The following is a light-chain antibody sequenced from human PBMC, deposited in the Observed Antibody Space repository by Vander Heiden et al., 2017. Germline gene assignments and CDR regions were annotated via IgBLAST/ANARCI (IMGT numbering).Light chain of an antibody. J-gene: IGKJ2*01. V-gene: IGKV3-15*01. Sequence: ELVMTPSPATLSVSPGERATRSGRASQSVSSNLAWYQHKPGQAPRLLIYGASTRATGIPARFSGSGSGTEFTLTISSLQSEDFAVYYCQQYNNWPMYTFGQGTKLEIK. CDR2: GAS. CDR3: QQYNNWPMYT. CDR1: QSVSSN.